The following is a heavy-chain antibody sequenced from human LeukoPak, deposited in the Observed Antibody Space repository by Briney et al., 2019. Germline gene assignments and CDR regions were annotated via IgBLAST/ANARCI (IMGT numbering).Heavy chain of an antibody. J-gene: IGHJ4*02. Sequence: GSLRLSFAASGFTFSSYGMSWVRQAPGKGLEWVSAISGSGGSTYYADSVKGRFTISRDNSKNTLYLQMNSLRAEDTAVYYCAKRYSSGYSMFFDYWGQGTLVTVSS. CDR1: GFTFSSYG. D-gene: IGHD3-22*01. V-gene: IGHV3-23*01. CDR2: ISGSGGST. CDR3: AKRYSSGYSMFFDY.